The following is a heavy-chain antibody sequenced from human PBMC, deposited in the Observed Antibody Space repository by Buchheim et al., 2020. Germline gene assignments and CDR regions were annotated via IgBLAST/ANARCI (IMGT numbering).Heavy chain of an antibody. CDR2: IYYSGST. V-gene: IGHV4-31*03. CDR1: GGSISSGGYY. J-gene: IGHJ6*02. CDR3: ARTTYYYGSGTSEGYYYYYGMDV. Sequence: QVQLQESGPGLVKPSQTLSLTCTVSGGSISSGGYYWSWIRQHPGKGLEWIGYIYYSGSTYYNPSLKSRVTISVDTSKNQFSLKLRSVTAADTAVYYCARTTYYYGSGTSEGYYYYYGMDVWGQGTT. D-gene: IGHD3-10*01.